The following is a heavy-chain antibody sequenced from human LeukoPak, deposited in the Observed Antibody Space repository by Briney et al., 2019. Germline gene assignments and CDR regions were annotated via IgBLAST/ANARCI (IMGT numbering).Heavy chain of an antibody. D-gene: IGHD3-10*01. CDR2: IWYDGSNK. CDR1: GFTFSSYG. V-gene: IGHV3-33*01. Sequence: GGSLRLSCAASGFTFSSYGMHWVRQAPGKGLEWVAVIWYDGSNKYYADSVKGRFTISRDNSKNTLYLQMNSLRAEDTAVYYCARDGALWFGELFDAFDIWDQGTMVTVSS. CDR3: ARDGALWFGELFDAFDI. J-gene: IGHJ3*02.